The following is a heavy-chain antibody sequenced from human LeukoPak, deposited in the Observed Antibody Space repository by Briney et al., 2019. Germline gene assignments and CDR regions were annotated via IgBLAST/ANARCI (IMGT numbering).Heavy chain of an antibody. V-gene: IGHV3-23*01. CDR3: AKIRWPYFDY. Sequence: QPGGSLRLSCAASGIPFNSYAMSSVRQAPGKGLEWVSTISVSGGSTYYADSVKDQFTISRDNSKNTLYLQMNSLRAEDTAVYYCAKIRWPYFDYWGQGTLVTVSS. CDR1: GIPFNSYA. J-gene: IGHJ4*02. CDR2: ISVSGGST. D-gene: IGHD5-24*01.